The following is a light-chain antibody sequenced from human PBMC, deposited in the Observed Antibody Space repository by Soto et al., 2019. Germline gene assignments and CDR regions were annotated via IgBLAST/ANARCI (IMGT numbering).Light chain of an antibody. Sequence: IQMTQSPSSLSASVGDRVTITCRASQGIRNDLGWYQQKPGKAPKLLIYSASSLQSGVPSRSSGSGSGTDFTLTITSLQTEDFATYYCQQSSSTPLTFGGGTKVDIK. CDR2: SAS. CDR1: QGIRND. J-gene: IGKJ4*01. V-gene: IGKV1-39*01. CDR3: QQSSSTPLT.